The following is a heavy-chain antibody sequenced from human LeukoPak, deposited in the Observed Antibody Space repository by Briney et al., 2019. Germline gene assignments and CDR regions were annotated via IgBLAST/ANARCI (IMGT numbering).Heavy chain of an antibody. J-gene: IGHJ4*02. D-gene: IGHD3-22*01. V-gene: IGHV1-8*01. Sequence: GASVKVSCKASGYTFTSYDINWVRQATGQGLEWMGWMNPNSGNTGYAQKFQGRVTMTRNTSIRTAYMELNRLRSEDTAVYYCARGNVLYYYDSSGYSFDYWGQETLVTVSS. CDR2: MNPNSGNT. CDR3: ARGNVLYYYDSSGYSFDY. CDR1: GYTFTSYD.